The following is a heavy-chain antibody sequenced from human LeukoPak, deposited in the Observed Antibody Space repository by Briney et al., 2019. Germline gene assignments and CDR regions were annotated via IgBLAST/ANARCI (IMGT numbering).Heavy chain of an antibody. D-gene: IGHD1-26*01. J-gene: IGHJ6*03. CDR2: IYHSGST. CDR3: ARHGQGGNYYYMDV. Sequence: PSETLSLTCAVSGGSISSGGYSWSWIRQPPGKGLEWIGYIYHSGSTYYNPSLKSRVTISVDTSKNQFSLKLSSVTAADTAVYYCARHGQGGNYYYMDVWGKGTTVTVSS. V-gene: IGHV4-30-2*01. CDR1: GGSISSGGYS.